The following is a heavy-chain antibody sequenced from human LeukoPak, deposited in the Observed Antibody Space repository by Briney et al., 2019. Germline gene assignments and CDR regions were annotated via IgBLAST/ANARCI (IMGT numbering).Heavy chain of an antibody. V-gene: IGHV4-34*01. Sequence: SETLSLTCAVYGGSFSGYYWSWIRQPPGKGLEWIGEINHSGSTNYNPSLTSRVTISVDTSKNQFSLKLSSVTAADTAVYYCARGGIADYYGSGSPFYYWGQGTLVTVSS. CDR1: GGSFSGYY. D-gene: IGHD3-10*01. CDR3: ARGGIADYYGSGSPFYY. CDR2: INHSGST. J-gene: IGHJ4*02.